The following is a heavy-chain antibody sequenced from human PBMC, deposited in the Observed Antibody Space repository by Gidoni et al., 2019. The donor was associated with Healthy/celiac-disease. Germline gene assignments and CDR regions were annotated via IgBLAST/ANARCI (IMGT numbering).Heavy chain of an antibody. V-gene: IGHV3-21*01. CDR1: GFTFSSYS. Sequence: EVQLVESGGGLVKPGGSLILSCAASGFTFSSYSMNWVRQAPGKGLEWVSSISSSSSYIYYADSVKGRFTISRDNAKNSLYLQMNSLRAEDTAVYYCASWRSSGWHYWGQGTLVTASS. CDR3: ASWRSSGWHY. D-gene: IGHD6-19*01. CDR2: ISSSSSYI. J-gene: IGHJ4*02.